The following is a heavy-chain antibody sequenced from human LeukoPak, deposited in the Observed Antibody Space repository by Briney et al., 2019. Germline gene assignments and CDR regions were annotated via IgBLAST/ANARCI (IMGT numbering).Heavy chain of an antibody. V-gene: IGHV3-23*01. CDR2: ISGSGGNT. Sequence: GGSLRLSCAASGFIFSNYALSWVRQAPGKGLEWVSYISGSGGNTYYAKSVRGRFTISRDNSKNTLYLQMNSLRDEDTAVYYCAKWGCSGGSCYPFDYWGQGTLVTVSS. J-gene: IGHJ4*02. CDR1: GFIFSNYA. D-gene: IGHD2-15*01. CDR3: AKWGCSGGSCYPFDY.